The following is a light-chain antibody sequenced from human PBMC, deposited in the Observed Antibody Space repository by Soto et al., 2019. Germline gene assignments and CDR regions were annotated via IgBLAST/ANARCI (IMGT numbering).Light chain of an antibody. V-gene: IGKV1-5*03. Sequence: SQMTQSPSTLSASVGDRVTITCRASQSINNWLAWYQQKPGKAPKLLISKASNLKSGVPSRFSGTGSGTEFTLTVSSLQPDDFASYYCQQYDSYPFTFGGGTKVEI. CDR3: QQYDSYPFT. J-gene: IGKJ4*01. CDR2: KAS. CDR1: QSINNW.